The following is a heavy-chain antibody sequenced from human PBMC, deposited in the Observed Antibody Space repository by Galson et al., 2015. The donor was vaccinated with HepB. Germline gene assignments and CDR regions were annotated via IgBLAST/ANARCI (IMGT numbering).Heavy chain of an antibody. CDR1: GYTFTSYS. Sequence: SVKFSCKASGYTFTSYSISWVRQAPGLGLEWMGWVSAYNGNTNYAQKLRGRITMTTETSTSTAYMELRTLRSDDTAVYYCAGDSGRVPADFLDYWGQGTLVTVSS. CDR3: AGDSGRVPADFLDY. CDR2: VSAYNGNT. J-gene: IGHJ4*02. D-gene: IGHD2-2*01. V-gene: IGHV1-18*01.